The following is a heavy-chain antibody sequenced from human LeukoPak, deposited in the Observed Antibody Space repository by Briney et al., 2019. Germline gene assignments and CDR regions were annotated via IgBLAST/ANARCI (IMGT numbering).Heavy chain of an antibody. CDR1: GFNFSTYW. D-gene: IGHD3-10*01. Sequence: GGSLRLYCAASGFNFSTYWMTWVRQVPGKGLEWVANIKEDGSEIYYVDAVKGRFSISRDNAKTSLYLQMNNLSVADTAVYYCVTDQTGRHPYFFDYWGQGTLVTVSS. V-gene: IGHV3-7*01. CDR2: IKEDGSEI. J-gene: IGHJ4*02. CDR3: VTDQTGRHPYFFDY.